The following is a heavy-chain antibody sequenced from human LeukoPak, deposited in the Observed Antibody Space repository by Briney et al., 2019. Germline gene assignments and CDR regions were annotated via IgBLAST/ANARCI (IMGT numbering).Heavy chain of an antibody. CDR3: ARDRVASGRFGEVAS. CDR1: GFTFSTYS. D-gene: IGHD3-10*01. J-gene: IGHJ5*02. CDR2: ISGGGSYI. Sequence: PGGSLRLSCAASGFTFSTYSMNWVRQAPGKGLEWVSFISGGGSYIYYAESVKGRLTISRDNAKNSLYLQMNSLRAEDTAIYYCARDRVASGRFGEVASWGQGTLVTVSS. V-gene: IGHV3-21*01.